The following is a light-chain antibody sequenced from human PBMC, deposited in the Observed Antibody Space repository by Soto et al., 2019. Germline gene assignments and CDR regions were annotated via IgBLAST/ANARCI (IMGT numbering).Light chain of an antibody. CDR1: QGIRSR. V-gene: IGKV1D-12*01. CDR3: QQTDSFS. J-gene: IGKJ4*01. CDR2: ASS. Sequence: DIQMAQSPSSVSASVGDRVTITCRASQGIRSRLAWYQQKPGKAPNLLIYASSSLQSGAPSRFSGSGSGTDFTLTISRLQPEDVATYYCQQTDSFSFGGGTKVEIK.